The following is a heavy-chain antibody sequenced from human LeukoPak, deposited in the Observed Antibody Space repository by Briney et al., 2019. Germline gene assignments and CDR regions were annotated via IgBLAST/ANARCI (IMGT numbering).Heavy chain of an antibody. CDR1: GFTFSGSA. Sequence: GGSLRLSCAASGFTFSGSAMHWVRQASGKGLEWVGRIRSKANSYATAYAASVKGRFTISRDDSKNTAYLQMNSLKTEDTAVYYCTRKTGFWSGYDYWGQGTLVTVSS. V-gene: IGHV3-73*01. J-gene: IGHJ4*02. CDR3: TRKTGFWSGYDY. CDR2: IRSKANSYAT. D-gene: IGHD3-3*01.